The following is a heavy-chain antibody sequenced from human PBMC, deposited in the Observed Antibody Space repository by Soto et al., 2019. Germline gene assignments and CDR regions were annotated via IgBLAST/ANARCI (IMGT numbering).Heavy chain of an antibody. CDR2: ISSSSSYI. CDR3: ARCIHRLVHVDY. D-gene: IGHD6-19*01. V-gene: IGHV3-21*01. J-gene: IGHJ4*02. CDR1: GFTFSSYS. Sequence: EVQLVESGGGLVKPGGSLRLSCAASGFTFSSYSMKWVRQAPGKGLEWVSSISSSSSYIYYADSVKGRFTISRDNAKNSQYQQLNSLRAEDTPAYYCARCIHRLVHVDYWGQGTLGTGTS.